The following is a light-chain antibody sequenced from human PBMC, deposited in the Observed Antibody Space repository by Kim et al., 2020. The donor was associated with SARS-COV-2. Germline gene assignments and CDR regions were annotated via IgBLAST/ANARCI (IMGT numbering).Light chain of an antibody. CDR2: EVS. CDR3: MQGTHWYS. Sequence: DVVMTQSPLSLPVTLGQPASISCRSSQSLVYRDGRTYLNWFHQRPGQSPRRLIYEVSNRDFGVPDRFSGSGSGSDFTLEISRVEAEDVGVYYCMQGTHWYSFGQGTKLEIK. CDR1: QSLVYRDGRTY. J-gene: IGKJ2*03. V-gene: IGKV2-30*01.